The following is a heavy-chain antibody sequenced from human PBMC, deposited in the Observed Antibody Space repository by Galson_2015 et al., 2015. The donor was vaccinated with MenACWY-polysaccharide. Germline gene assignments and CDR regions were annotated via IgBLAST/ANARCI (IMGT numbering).Heavy chain of an antibody. CDR1: GFPFSDSW. V-gene: IGHV3-7*01. D-gene: IGHD3-3*01. CDR2: IKQSGSEK. CDR3: ARARSWSGYFAFDF. Sequence: SLRLSCAASGFPFSDSWMTWIRQAPGKGLEWAATIKQSGSEKYYVDSVEGRFTVSRDNAKNSLYLQMDSLRAEDTAVYYCARARSWSGYFAFDFWGQGTMVTVSS. J-gene: IGHJ3*01.